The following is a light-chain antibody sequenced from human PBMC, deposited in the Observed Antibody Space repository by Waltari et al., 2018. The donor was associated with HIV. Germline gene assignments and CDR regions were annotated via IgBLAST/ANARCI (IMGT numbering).Light chain of an antibody. CDR1: QSLVYKDGNTY. J-gene: IGKJ2*01. Sequence: DVVMTQSPLSLPVTLGQPASISCRSSQSLVYKDGNTYLNWFHQRPGQSPRRLMYKVSNRDSGVPDRFSGSGSGTDFTLKINRVEAEDVGVYYCMQGTSWPYTFGQGTKLEIE. V-gene: IGKV2-30*01. CDR3: MQGTSWPYT. CDR2: KVS.